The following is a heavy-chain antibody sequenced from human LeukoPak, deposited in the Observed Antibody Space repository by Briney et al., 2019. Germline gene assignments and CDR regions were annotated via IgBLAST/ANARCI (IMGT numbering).Heavy chain of an antibody. Sequence: GGSLRLSCAASGFTFSSYAMHWVRQAPGKGLEWVAVISYDGSNKYYADSVKGRFTISRDNSKNTLYLQMNSLRAEDTAVYYCAGAGIAIDYWGQGTLVTVSS. CDR1: GFTFSSYA. CDR2: ISYDGSNK. J-gene: IGHJ4*02. V-gene: IGHV3-30-3*01. D-gene: IGHD6-13*01. CDR3: AGAGIAIDY.